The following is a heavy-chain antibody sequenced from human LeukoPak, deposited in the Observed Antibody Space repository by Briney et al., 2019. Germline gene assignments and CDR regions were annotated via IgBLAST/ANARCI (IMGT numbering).Heavy chain of an antibody. D-gene: IGHD3-10*01. Sequence: GGSLRLSCAASGFTFSSYAMSWVRQAPGKGLEWVSAISGSGGSTYYADSVKGRFTISRDNSKNTLYLQMNSLRAEDTAVYYCAKGGSNYYGSGSFDYWGQGTLVTVSS. CDR1: GFTFSSYA. CDR3: AKGGSNYYGSGSFDY. V-gene: IGHV3-23*01. CDR2: ISGSGGST. J-gene: IGHJ4*02.